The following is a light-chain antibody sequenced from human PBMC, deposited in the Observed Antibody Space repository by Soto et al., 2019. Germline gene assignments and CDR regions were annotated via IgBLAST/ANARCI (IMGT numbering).Light chain of an antibody. CDR1: RRDVGNYNF. CDR2: EVS. Sequence: QSALTQPASVSGSPGQSITISCIGTRRDVGNYNFVSWYQHHPGKAPRLIISEVSNRPSGIPSRFSGSKSGNTASLTISGLRAEDEADYYCCSYTRSDTLLFGGGTKLTVL. V-gene: IGLV2-23*02. J-gene: IGLJ2*01. CDR3: CSYTRSDTLL.